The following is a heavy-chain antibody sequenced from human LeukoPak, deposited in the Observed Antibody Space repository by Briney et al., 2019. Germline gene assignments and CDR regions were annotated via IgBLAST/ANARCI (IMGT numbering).Heavy chain of an antibody. CDR2: ISGSGGST. D-gene: IGHD6-6*01. V-gene: IGHV3-23*01. CDR1: GFTFSSYA. J-gene: IGHJ5*02. CDR3: AKDRPLYPPRHNWFDP. Sequence: PGGSLRLSCAASGFTFSSYAMSWVRQAPGKGLEWVSAISGSGGSTYYADSVKGRFTISRDNSKNTLYLQMNSLRAEDTAVYYCAKDRPLYPPRHNWFDPWGQGTLVTVSS.